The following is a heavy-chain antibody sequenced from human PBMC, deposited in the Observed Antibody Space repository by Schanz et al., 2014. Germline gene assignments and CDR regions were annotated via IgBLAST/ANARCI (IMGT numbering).Heavy chain of an antibody. D-gene: IGHD2-2*01. Sequence: QVQLVQSGAEVKKPGASVKVSCEASGYTFTSYYIHWVRQAPGQGLEWMGKINPSSGTTRIAQNFQGRLTVTRDTSTSTVNMELSSLRSEDTAVYYCARGGFFDSTSFDSWRQGTLVTVSS. CDR3: ARGGFFDSTSFDS. CDR2: INPSSGTT. V-gene: IGHV1-46*03. J-gene: IGHJ4*02. CDR1: GYTFTSYY.